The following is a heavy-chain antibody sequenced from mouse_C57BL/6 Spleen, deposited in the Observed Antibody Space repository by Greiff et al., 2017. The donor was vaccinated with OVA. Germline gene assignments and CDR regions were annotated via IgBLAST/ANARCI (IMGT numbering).Heavy chain of an antibody. CDR1: GYSITSGYY. D-gene: IGHD1-1*01. Sequence: EVQLQESGPGLVKPSQSLSLTCSVTGYSITSGYYWNWIRQSPGSKLEWMGYISYDGSNNYNPSLKNRISITRDTSKNQFFLKLNSVTTEDTATYYCARGGITTVVVPYAMDYWGQGTSVTVSS. CDR2: ISYDGSN. J-gene: IGHJ4*01. V-gene: IGHV3-6*01. CDR3: ARGGITTVVVPYAMDY.